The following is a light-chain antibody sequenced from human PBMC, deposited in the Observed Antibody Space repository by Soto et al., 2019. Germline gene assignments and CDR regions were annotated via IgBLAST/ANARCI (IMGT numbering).Light chain of an antibody. V-gene: IGKV3-11*01. Sequence: VVLTQSPATLSLSPGERATLSCRASQSIRNYLAWYQQKPGQAPRLLIYDASNRATGIPARFSGSGSGTDFTLTISSLEPEDFAVYYCQQRSNWLSTFGPGTKVDIK. CDR1: QSIRNY. CDR2: DAS. J-gene: IGKJ3*01. CDR3: QQRSNWLST.